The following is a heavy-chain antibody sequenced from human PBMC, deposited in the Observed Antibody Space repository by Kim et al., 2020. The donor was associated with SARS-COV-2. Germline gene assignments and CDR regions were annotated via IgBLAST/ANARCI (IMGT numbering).Heavy chain of an antibody. V-gene: IGHV3-23*01. D-gene: IGHD2-15*01. CDR1: GFTFSSYA. Sequence: GGSLRLSCVASGFTFSSYALSWVRQAPGKGLDWVSAITGSGGSTYYADSVQGRFTISRDNSKNTLFLQMNSLGAEDSAVYYCAKGSSVARPYYFDYWGQGTLSPSPQ. CDR2: ITGSGGST. J-gene: IGHJ4*02. CDR3: AKGSSVARPYYFDY.